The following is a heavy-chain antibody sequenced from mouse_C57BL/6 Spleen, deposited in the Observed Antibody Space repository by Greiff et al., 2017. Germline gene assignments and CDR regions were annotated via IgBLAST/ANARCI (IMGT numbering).Heavy chain of an antibody. D-gene: IGHD4-1*01. CDR1: GFTFSDYY. CDR2: INYDGSST. J-gene: IGHJ2*01. CDR3: ARDLPGIAFDY. V-gene: IGHV5-16*01. Sequence: EVKLVESEGGLVQPGSSMKLSCTASGFTFSDYYMAWVRQVPEKGLEWVANINYDGSSTYYLDSLKSRFIISRDNAKNILYLQMSSLKSEDTATYYCARDLPGIAFDYWGQGTTLTVSS.